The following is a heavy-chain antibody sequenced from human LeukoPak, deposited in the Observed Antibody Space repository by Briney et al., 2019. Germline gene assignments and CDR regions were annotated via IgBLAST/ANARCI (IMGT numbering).Heavy chain of an antibody. CDR3: ARSEYYDFWSGYSTPHYYYYGMDV. J-gene: IGHJ6*02. D-gene: IGHD3-3*01. Sequence: GGSLRLSCAASGFTFSSYWMSWVRQAPGKGLEWVANIKQDGSGKYYVDSVKGRFTISRDNAKNSLYLQMNSLRAEDTAVYYCARSEYYDFWSGYSTPHYYYYGMDVWGQGTTVTVSS. CDR1: GFTFSSYW. V-gene: IGHV3-7*01. CDR2: IKQDGSGK.